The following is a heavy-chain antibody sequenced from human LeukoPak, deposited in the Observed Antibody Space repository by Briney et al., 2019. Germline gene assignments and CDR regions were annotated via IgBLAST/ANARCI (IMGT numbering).Heavy chain of an antibody. V-gene: IGHV3-48*02. J-gene: IGHJ4*02. CDR3: ARDPQGYSSSWFDY. CDR2: ISSSSSLI. CDR1: GFTFSNYG. Sequence: PGGSLRLSCAASGFTFSNYGMNWVRQAPGKGLEWISYISSSSSLIYYADSVKGRFTISRDNAKNSLYLQMNSLRDEDTAVYYCARDPQGYSSSWFDYWGQGTLVTVSS. D-gene: IGHD6-13*01.